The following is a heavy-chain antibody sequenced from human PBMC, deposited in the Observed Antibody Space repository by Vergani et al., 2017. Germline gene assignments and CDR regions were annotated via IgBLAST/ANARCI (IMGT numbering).Heavy chain of an antibody. CDR2: ISWNSGSI. CDR1: GFTFDDYA. D-gene: IGHD2-15*01. Sequence: EVQLVESGGGLVQPGRSLRLSCAASGFTFDDYAMHWVRQAPGKGLEWVSGISWNSGSIGYADSVKGRFTISRDNAKNSLYLQMNSLRAEDTALYYCASSGDIVVVVAAPAPDGYYYYMDVWGKG. V-gene: IGHV3-9*01. CDR3: ASSGDIVVVVAAPAPDGYYYYMDV. J-gene: IGHJ6*03.